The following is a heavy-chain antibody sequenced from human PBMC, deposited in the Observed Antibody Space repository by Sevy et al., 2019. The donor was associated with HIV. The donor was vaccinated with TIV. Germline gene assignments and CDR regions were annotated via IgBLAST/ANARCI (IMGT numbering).Heavy chain of an antibody. J-gene: IGHJ5*02. V-gene: IGHV3-23*01. D-gene: IGHD2-8*02. CDR3: AKALVETEDKNEFDP. Sequence: GGSLRLSCAASGFTLSSYAMSWVRQAPGKGLEWVSSISISGADKYYADSVKGRFTISRDNSQNRLYLQMNSPRAEDTALYYCAKALVETEDKNEFDPWGQGTLVTVSS. CDR1: GFTLSSYA. CDR2: ISISGADK.